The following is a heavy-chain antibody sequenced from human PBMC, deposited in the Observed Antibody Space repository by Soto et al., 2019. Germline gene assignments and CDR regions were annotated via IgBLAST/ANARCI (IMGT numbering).Heavy chain of an antibody. Sequence: GGSLRLSCAASGFTFDDYAMHWVRQAPGKGLEWVSRISWSSGSIDYADSVKGRFTISRDNAKNSLYLQMNSLRAEDTALYYCASERSGYLNRDAFDVWGQGTMVTVSS. CDR3: ASERSGYLNRDAFDV. CDR1: GFTFDDYA. CDR2: ISWSSGSI. V-gene: IGHV3-9*01. J-gene: IGHJ3*01. D-gene: IGHD3-3*01.